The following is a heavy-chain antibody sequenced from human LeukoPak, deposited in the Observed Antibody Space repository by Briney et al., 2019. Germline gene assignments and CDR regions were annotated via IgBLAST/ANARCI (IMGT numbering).Heavy chain of an antibody. V-gene: IGHV4-59*01. J-gene: IGHJ4*02. CDR1: GGSISNYY. D-gene: IGHD2-8*01. CDR3: ARGICTNGVCSFHPFDY. CDR2: FLYSGSTNY. Sequence: PETLSLTCHLSGGSISNYYWSWIRQPPGRGLEWIGYFLYSGSTNYNYNPSLKSRVTISVDTSKNQFSLKLTSVTAADTAIYYCARGICTNGVCSFHPFDYWGQGTLITVSS.